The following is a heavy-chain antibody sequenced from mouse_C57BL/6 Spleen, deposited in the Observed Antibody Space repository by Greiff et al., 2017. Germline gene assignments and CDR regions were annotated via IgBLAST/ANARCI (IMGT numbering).Heavy chain of an antibody. CDR3: AENWDRAY. V-gene: IGHV5-17*01. J-gene: IGHJ3*01. Sequence: EVKVVESGGGLVKPGGSLKLSCAASGFTFSDYGMHWVRQAPEKGLEWVAYISSGSSTIYYADTVKGRFTISRDNAKNTLFLRMTSLRSEDTAMYYCAENWDRAYWGQGTLVTVSA. D-gene: IGHD4-1*01. CDR2: ISSGSSTI. CDR1: GFTFSDYG.